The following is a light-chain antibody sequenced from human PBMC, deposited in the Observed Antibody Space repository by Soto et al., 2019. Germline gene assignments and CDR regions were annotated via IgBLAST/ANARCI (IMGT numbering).Light chain of an antibody. J-gene: IGLJ1*01. CDR2: YNT. V-gene: IGLV1-40*01. CDR1: GSTFGAGSD. Sequence: QSVLTQPPSVSGAPGQRVTISCTVSGSTFGAGSDVHWYQQVPGTAPKLLISYNTNRPSGVPDRFSGSKSGTSASLAISGLQPEDEADYYCATWDDSLRGYVFGTGTKLTVL. CDR3: ATWDDSLRGYV.